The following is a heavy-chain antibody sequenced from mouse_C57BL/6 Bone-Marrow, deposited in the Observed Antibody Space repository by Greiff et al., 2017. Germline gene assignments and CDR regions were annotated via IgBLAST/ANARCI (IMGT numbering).Heavy chain of an antibody. J-gene: IGHJ2*01. D-gene: IGHD2-3*01. Sequence: EVHLVESGGGLVKPGGSLKLSCAASGFTFSSYAMSWVRQTPEKRLEWVATISDGGSYTYYPDNVKGRFTISRDNAKNNLYLQMSHLKSEDTAMYYCARDWDVYYDFYFDYWGQGTTLTVSS. CDR3: ARDWDVYYDFYFDY. CDR2: ISDGGSYT. V-gene: IGHV5-4*01. CDR1: GFTFSSYA.